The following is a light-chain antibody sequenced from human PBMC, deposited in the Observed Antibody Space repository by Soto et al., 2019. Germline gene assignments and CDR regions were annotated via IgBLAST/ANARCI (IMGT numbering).Light chain of an antibody. CDR2: GVT. Sequence: QSVLTQPTSVSGSPGQSITISCTGNHNDIGTYDYVSWYQQHPGRAPRLLIHGVTTRPSGISGRFSASKSGLTASLTISGLQPEDEAAYYCSSFTSNRIYVFGPGTKVTV. V-gene: IGLV2-14*03. CDR1: HNDIGTYDY. CDR3: SSFTSNRIYV. J-gene: IGLJ1*01.